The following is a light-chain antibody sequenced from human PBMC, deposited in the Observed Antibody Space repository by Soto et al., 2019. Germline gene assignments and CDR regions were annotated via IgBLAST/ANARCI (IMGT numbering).Light chain of an antibody. V-gene: IGLV2-8*01. CDR1: SSDVGFYNF. Sequence: QSVLTQPPSASGSPGQSLTISCTGTSSDVGFYNFVSWYQQRPGKAPKLVIYEVTTRPSGVPDRFSGSKSGSTASLTVSGVQADDEADYYCASYAGTSLFVFGSGTKVTVL. J-gene: IGLJ1*01. CDR2: EVT. CDR3: ASYAGTSLFV.